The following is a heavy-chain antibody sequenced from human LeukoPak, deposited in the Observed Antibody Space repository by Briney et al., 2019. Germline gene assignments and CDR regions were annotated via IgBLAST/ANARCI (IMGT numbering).Heavy chain of an antibody. Sequence: EASVKVSCKASGVTFSGYAISWVRQATGQGLEWMGWVNLNSGNTGYAQKFQGRVTMTRNTATSTVYMELSSLASDDTAVYYCARRSDDYDSSAYYYWGLGLVVTVSS. V-gene: IGHV1-8*02. CDR1: GVTFSGYA. D-gene: IGHD3-22*01. J-gene: IGHJ4*02. CDR3: ARRSDDYDSSAYYY. CDR2: VNLNSGNT.